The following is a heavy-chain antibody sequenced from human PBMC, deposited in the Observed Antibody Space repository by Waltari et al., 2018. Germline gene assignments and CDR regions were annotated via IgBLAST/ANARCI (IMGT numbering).Heavy chain of an antibody. CDR3: ARLDSSGWYGGSLDY. D-gene: IGHD6-19*01. CDR2: INAGNGNT. V-gene: IGHV1-3*01. CDR1: GYTFTSYA. J-gene: IGHJ4*02. Sequence: QVQLVQSGAEVKKPGASVKVSCKASGYTFTSYAMHWVCQAPGQRLEWMGWINAGNGNTKYSQKFQGRVTITRDTSASTAYMELSSLRSEDTAVYYCARLDSSGWYGGSLDYWGQGTLVTVSS.